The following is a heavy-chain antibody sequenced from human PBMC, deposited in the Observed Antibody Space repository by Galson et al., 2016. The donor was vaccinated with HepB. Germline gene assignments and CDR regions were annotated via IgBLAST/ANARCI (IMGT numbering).Heavy chain of an antibody. CDR3: ARGDIPHYYGMDV. CDR2: ISSSSGTI. Sequence: SLRLSCAASAFTFSSYSMNWVRQAPGKGLEWLSYISSSSGTIYYADSVKGRFTISRDDAKNSVYLQMDSLTDEDTAVYYCARGDIPHYYGMDVWGQGTTVTVSS. CDR1: AFTFSSYS. J-gene: IGHJ6*02. D-gene: IGHD2-15*01. V-gene: IGHV3-48*02.